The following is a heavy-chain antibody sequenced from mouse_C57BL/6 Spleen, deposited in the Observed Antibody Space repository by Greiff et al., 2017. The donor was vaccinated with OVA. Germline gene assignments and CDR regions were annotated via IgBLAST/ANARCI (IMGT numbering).Heavy chain of an antibody. CDR3: ARRLYGSSYDKFAY. V-gene: IGHV1-50*01. D-gene: IGHD1-1*01. J-gene: IGHJ3*01. Sequence: QVQLQQPGAELVKPGASVKLSCKASGYTFTSYWMQWVKQRPGQGLEWIGEIDPSDSYTNYNQKFKGKATLTVDTSSSPAYMQLSSLTSEDSAVYYCARRLYGSSYDKFAYWGQGTLVTVSA. CDR1: GYTFTSYW. CDR2: IDPSDSYT.